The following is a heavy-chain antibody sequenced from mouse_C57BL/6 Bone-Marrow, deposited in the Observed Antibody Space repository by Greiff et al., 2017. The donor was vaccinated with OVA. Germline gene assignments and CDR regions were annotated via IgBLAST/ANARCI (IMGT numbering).Heavy chain of an antibody. J-gene: IGHJ3*01. CDR3: ARDRNDYDGAWFAY. CDR2: IDPSDSYT. Sequence: VQLQQPGAELVMPGASVKLSCKASGYTFTSYWMHWVKQRPGQGLEWIGEIDPSDSYTNYNQKFKGKSTLTVDKSSSTAYMQLSSLTSEDSAVYYCARDRNDYDGAWFAYWGQGTQVTVSA. V-gene: IGHV1-69*01. CDR1: GYTFTSYW. D-gene: IGHD2-4*01.